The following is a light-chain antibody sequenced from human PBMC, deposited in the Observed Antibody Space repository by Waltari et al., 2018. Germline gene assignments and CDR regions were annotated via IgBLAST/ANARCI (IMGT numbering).Light chain of an antibody. J-gene: IGLJ2*01. CDR3: AVWDGSLNGHVV. CDR2: SNN. CDR1: SSNIGRNT. Sequence: QSVLTQPPSASGTPGQRVFISCSGSSSNIGRNTVNWYQQLPATAPKLLIFSNNQRPSGVSDRFSGSKSGTSASLAISGLQSEDEADYYCAVWDGSLNGHVVFGGGTKLTVL. V-gene: IGLV1-44*01.